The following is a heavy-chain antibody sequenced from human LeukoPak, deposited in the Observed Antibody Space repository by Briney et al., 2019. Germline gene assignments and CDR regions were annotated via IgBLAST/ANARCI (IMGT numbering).Heavy chain of an antibody. CDR2: ISAYNGNT. V-gene: IGHV1-18*01. J-gene: IGHJ4*02. CDR1: GYTFTSYG. D-gene: IGHD2-2*01. Sequence: ASAKVSCKASGYTFTSYGISWVRQAPGQGLEWMGWISAYNGNTNYAQKLQGRVTMTTDTSTSTAYMELRSLRSDDTAVYYCARVRCSSTSCYFPFDYWGQGTLVTVSS. CDR3: ARVRCSSTSCYFPFDY.